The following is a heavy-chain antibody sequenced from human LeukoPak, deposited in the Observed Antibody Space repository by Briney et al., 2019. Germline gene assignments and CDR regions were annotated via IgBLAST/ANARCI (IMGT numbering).Heavy chain of an antibody. CDR1: GFTFSSFG. Sequence: PGGSLRLSCAASGFTFSSFGMHWVRQAPGKGLEWVAIISNGGSNDFYADSVKDRFTISRDNANNVLYLQMNSLRAEDTAVYYCAKDPTYYLRYGYFDSWGQGTLVTVSS. J-gene: IGHJ4*02. CDR3: AKDPTYYLRYGYFDS. CDR2: ISNGGSND. V-gene: IGHV3-30*18. D-gene: IGHD1-26*01.